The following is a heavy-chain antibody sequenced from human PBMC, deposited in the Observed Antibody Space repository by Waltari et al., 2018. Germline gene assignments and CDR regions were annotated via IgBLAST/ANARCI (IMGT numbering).Heavy chain of an antibody. V-gene: IGHV3-15*01. CDR2: IKSKTDGGTT. CDR1: GFAFRNAW. CDR3: TTTSFVEQQLVLGWDY. J-gene: IGHJ4*02. D-gene: IGHD6-13*01. Sequence: EVQLVESGGGLVKPGGSLRLSGAASGFAFRNAWMRWFSQAPGKGLEWVGRIKSKTDGGTTDYAAPVKGRFTISRDDSKNTQYLQMNSLKTEDTAVYYCTTTSFVEQQLVLGWDYWGQGTLVTVSS.